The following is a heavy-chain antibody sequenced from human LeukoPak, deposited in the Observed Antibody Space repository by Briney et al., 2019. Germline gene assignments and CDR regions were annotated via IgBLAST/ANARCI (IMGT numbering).Heavy chain of an antibody. Sequence: PGGSLRLSCAASGFTFSSYSMNRVRQAPGKGLEWVSYISSDTTTIYYADSVKGRFTISRDNGKNSLYLQMNSLRAEDTAVYYCARDVLFSVAHSPFYWGQGTLVTVSS. CDR3: ARDVLFSVAHSPFY. CDR2: ISSDTTTI. D-gene: IGHD2-21*01. J-gene: IGHJ4*02. CDR1: GFTFSSYS. V-gene: IGHV3-48*01.